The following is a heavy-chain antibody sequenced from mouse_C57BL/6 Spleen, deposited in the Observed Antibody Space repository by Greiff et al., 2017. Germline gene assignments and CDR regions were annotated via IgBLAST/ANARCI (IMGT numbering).Heavy chain of an antibody. CDR2: IDPTSGGT. J-gene: IGHJ2*01. V-gene: IGHV1-72*01. CDR3: ASGRYSNFLDY. Sequence: QVHVKQPGAELVKPGASVKLSCKASGYTFTSYWMHWVKQRPGRGLEWIGRIDPTSGGTKYNEKFKSKATLTVDKPSSTAYMQLSSLTSEDSAVYYCASGRYSNFLDYWGQGTTLTVSS. CDR1: GYTFTSYW. D-gene: IGHD2-5*01.